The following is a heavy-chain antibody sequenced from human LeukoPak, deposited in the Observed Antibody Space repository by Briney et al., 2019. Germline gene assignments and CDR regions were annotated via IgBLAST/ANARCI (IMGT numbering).Heavy chain of an antibody. J-gene: IGHJ6*03. CDR1: GGSFSGYY. Sequence: SETLSLTCAVYGGSFSGYYWSWIRQPPGKGLEWIGEINHSGSTNYNPSLKSRVTISVDTSKNQFSLKLSSVTAADTAVYYCARRGSGSYYNYYYYYMDVWGKGITVTISS. V-gene: IGHV4-34*01. CDR3: ARRGSGSYYNYYYYYMDV. CDR2: INHSGST. D-gene: IGHD1-26*01.